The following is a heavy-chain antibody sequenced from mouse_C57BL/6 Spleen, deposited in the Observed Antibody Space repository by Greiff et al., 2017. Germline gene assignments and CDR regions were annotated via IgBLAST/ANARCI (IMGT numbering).Heavy chain of an antibody. D-gene: IGHD2-4*01. J-gene: IGHJ3*01. CDR1: GYTFTSYW. V-gene: IGHV1-7*01. CDR3: ARDYDYDGAWFAY. CDR2: INPSSGYT. Sequence: QVHVKQSGAELAKPGASVKLSCMASGYTFTSYWMHWVKQRPGQGLEWIGYINPSSGYTKYNQKFKDKATLTADKSSSTAYMQLSSLTYEDSAVYYCARDYDYDGAWFAYWGQGTLVTVSA.